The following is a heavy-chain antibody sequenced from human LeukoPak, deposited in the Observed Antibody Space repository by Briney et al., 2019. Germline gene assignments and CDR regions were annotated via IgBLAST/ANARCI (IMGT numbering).Heavy chain of an antibody. V-gene: IGHV3-74*01. CDR2: INSDGSST. J-gene: IGHJ5*02. Sequence: PGGSLRLSCAASGFTFSSYWMHWVRQAPGKGLVWVSRINSDGSSTIYADSVKGRFTISRDNAKNTLYLQMNSLRAEDTAVYYCARVDGRTNKYSSSWYRPYGPGPFDPWGQGTLVTVSS. CDR1: GFTFSSYW. D-gene: IGHD6-13*01. CDR3: ARVDGRTNKYSSSWYRPYGPGPFDP.